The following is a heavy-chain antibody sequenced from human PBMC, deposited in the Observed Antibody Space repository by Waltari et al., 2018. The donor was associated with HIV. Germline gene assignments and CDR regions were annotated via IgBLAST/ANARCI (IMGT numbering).Heavy chain of an antibody. V-gene: IGHV4-38-2*01. CDR1: GYSISSGFY. J-gene: IGHJ4*02. Sequence: QVQLQESGPGLVKPSETLSLTCAVSGYSISSGFYWGWIRQPPGKGLEWIGVVYPSGSSTYNPSLKSRASMSVDTSTNQFARKLISVTATDTAVYYCARYGSGTSFDYWGQGTRVTVSS. CDR3: ARYGSGTSFDY. D-gene: IGHD3-10*01. CDR2: VYPSGSS.